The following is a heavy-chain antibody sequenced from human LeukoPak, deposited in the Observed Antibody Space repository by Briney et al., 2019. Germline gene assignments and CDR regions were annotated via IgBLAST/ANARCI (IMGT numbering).Heavy chain of an antibody. V-gene: IGHV4-4*07. Sequence: SETLSLTCTVSGDSISSYYWSWIRQPAGKRMEWIGRFYIGGITNYNPSLKSRVTMSVDTPKNQFSLRLTSMTAADTAVYYCARVKPGGSSTSFDPWGQGTLVTVSS. J-gene: IGHJ5*02. CDR2: FYIGGIT. D-gene: IGHD2-15*01. CDR3: ARVKPGGSSTSFDP. CDR1: GDSISSYY.